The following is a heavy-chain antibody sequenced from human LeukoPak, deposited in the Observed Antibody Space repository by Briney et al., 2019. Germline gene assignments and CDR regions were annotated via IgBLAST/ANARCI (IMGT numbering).Heavy chain of an antibody. CDR1: GFTFSSYW. CDR3: ARAGGVGTVDY. D-gene: IGHD2-8*02. CDR2: INQDGSET. V-gene: IGHV3-7*04. Sequence: PGGSLRLSCAASGFTFSSYWMSWVRQAPGKGLEWVANINQDGSETYYVDCVKGRFTISRDNAKDSLYLHMNSLRAEDTAVYYCARAGGVGTVDYWGPGTLVTVSS. J-gene: IGHJ4*02.